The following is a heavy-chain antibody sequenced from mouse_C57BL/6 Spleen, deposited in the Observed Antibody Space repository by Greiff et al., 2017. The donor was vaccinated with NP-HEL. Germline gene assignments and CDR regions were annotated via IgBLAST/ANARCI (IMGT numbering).Heavy chain of an antibody. D-gene: IGHD1-1*01. J-gene: IGHJ1*03. CDR2: INPNNGGT. Sequence: VQLKESGPELVKPGASVKMSCKASGYTFTDYNMHWVKQSHGKSLEWIGYINPNNGGTSYNQKFKGKATLTVNKSSSTAYMELRSLTSEDSAVYYCARDYGSRDFDVWGTGTTVTVSS. CDR3: ARDYGSRDFDV. V-gene: IGHV1-22*01. CDR1: GYTFTDYN.